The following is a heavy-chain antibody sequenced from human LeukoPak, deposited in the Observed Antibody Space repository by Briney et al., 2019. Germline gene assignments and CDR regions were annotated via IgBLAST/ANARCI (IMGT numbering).Heavy chain of an antibody. D-gene: IGHD3-22*01. CDR2: ISSSGSTI. CDR3: ARQSYYYDSSGHYVYYFDY. Sequence: GGSLRLSCAASGFTFSDYYMSWLRPAPGKGLEGVSYISSSGSTIYYADSVKGRFTISRDNAKNSLYLQMNSLRAEDTAVYYCARQSYYYDSSGHYVYYFDYWGQGTLVTVSS. J-gene: IGHJ4*02. V-gene: IGHV3-11*01. CDR1: GFTFSDYY.